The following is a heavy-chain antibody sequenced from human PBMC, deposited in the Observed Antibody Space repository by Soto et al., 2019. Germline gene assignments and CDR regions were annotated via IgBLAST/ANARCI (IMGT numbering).Heavy chain of an antibody. V-gene: IGHV4-59*11. CDR3: ARVGATVTSQALGFDH. D-gene: IGHD4-17*01. CDR2: LYYTGST. CDR1: GGSISSHY. Sequence: PSETLSLTCTVSGGSISSHYWSWVRQPPGKGLEWIGYLYYTGSTNYNASLKSQVTMSLDTSKNQFSLMLTSVTAADTAVYYCARVGATVTSQALGFDHWGQGIRVTVSS. J-gene: IGHJ4*02.